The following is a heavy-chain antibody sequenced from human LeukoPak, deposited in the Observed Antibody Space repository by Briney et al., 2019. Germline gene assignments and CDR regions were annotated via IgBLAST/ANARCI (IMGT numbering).Heavy chain of an antibody. D-gene: IGHD2-2*01. CDR1: SESFSGYF. CDR2: INYSGST. J-gene: IGHJ4*02. CDR3: ARSPTKRVPEDY. Sequence: SETLSLTCAIYSESFSGYFWSWIRQPPGKGLEWIGEINYSGSTNYNPSLKSRVTISVDTSKNQFSLKLSSVTAADTAVYYCARSPTKRVPEDYWGQGTLVTVSS. V-gene: IGHV4-34*01.